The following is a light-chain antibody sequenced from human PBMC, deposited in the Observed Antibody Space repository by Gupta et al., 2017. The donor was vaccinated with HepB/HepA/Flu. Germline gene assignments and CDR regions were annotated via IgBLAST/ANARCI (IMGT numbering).Light chain of an antibody. V-gene: IGLV2-23*02. CDR3: CSDAGSQTYV. J-gene: IGLJ1*01. CDR2: EVS. CDR1: SSDVGSYDL. Sequence: QSALTQPASMSGPPGQSIAISCTGISSDVGSYDLVSWYQHHPGKAPKVMIYEVSKRPSGVSNRFSGSKAGNTASLTISGLQAEDEADYYCCSDAGSQTYVFGTGTKVTVL.